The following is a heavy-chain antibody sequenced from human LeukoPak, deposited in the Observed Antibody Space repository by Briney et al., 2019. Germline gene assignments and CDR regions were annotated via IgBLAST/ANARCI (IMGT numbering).Heavy chain of an antibody. CDR1: GGSFSGYY. J-gene: IGHJ4*02. Sequence: SETLSLTCAVYGGSFSGYYWSWIRQPPGKGLEWIGEINHSGSTNCNPSLKSRVTISVDTSKNQFSLKLSSVTAADTAVYYCARVSTGYSSSWYWGNFDYWGQGTLVTVSS. D-gene: IGHD6-13*01. CDR2: INHSGST. CDR3: ARVSTGYSSSWYWGNFDY. V-gene: IGHV4-34*01.